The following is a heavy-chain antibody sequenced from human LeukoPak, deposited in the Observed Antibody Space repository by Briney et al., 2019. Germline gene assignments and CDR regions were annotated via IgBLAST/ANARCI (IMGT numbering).Heavy chain of an antibody. Sequence: GGSLRLSCAASGFTLSSYGIHWVRQAPGKGLEWVAFIPYDGSDKYYADSVKGRFTISRDNAKNTLYLQMNSLRAEDTAVYYCARGRKVGGLDWGQGTLVTVSS. V-gene: IGHV3-30*12. CDR2: IPYDGSDK. J-gene: IGHJ4*02. D-gene: IGHD1-26*01. CDR3: ARGRKVGGLD. CDR1: GFTLSSYG.